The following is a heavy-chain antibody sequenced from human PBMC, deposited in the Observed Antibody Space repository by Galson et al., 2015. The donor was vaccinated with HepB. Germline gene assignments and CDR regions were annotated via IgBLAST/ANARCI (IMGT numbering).Heavy chain of an antibody. J-gene: IGHJ4*02. Sequence: SLRLSCAGSGFTVSSNYMNWVRQAPGKGLEWVSVIYGGGSTHYADSVRGRFTISRDDSKNTLYLEMNSLRAEDTATYYCARTPLVGVTHFDYWGQGTLVTVSS. CDR1: GFTVSSNY. CDR3: ARTPLVGVTHFDY. CDR2: IYGGGST. V-gene: IGHV3-66*01. D-gene: IGHD1-26*01.